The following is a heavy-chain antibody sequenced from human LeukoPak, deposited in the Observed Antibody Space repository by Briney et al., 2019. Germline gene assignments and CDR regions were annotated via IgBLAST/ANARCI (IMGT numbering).Heavy chain of an antibody. CDR3: AREVYCRGGSCPPGDY. Sequence: GPSLRLSCAPSGFTFSSYSMNWARHAPGKGLEWVSSISSSSSYIYYAGSMKGRFPITRDNTKNSLYLQMNSLIAEDTAVYYCAREVYCRGGSCPPGDYWDQGTLVTVSA. CDR2: ISSSSSYI. CDR1: GFTFSSYS. D-gene: IGHD2-15*01. J-gene: IGHJ4*02. V-gene: IGHV3-21*01.